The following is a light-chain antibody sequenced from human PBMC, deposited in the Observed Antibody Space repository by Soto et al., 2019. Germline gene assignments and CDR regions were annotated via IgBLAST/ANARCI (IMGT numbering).Light chain of an antibody. J-gene: IGKJ1*01. CDR1: QSIRSD. CDR3: QQYYNWPRT. Sequence: EIVITQSPAHLSVSPGERATLSCRASQSIRSDLAWYQQKPGQAPRLLTYGASTRATGIPARFSGSGSGTESTLTISSLQPEDFAVYYCQQYYNWPRTFGQGTKVDI. V-gene: IGKV3-15*01. CDR2: GAS.